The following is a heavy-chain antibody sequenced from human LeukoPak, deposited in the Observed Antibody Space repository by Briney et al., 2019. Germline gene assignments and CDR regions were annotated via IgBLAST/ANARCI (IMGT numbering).Heavy chain of an antibody. J-gene: IGHJ3*02. CDR3: ARGLLDGYAHPAASYI. CDR2: IYYSEGT. D-gene: IGHD5-24*01. Sequence: PSQTLSLTCTVSGRSISRYYWSWSPQRPREGLECSGDIYYSEGTNYTPSLKSRVTISVDTSKNHFSLYLSSLTAAPTTLSYLARGLLDGYAHPAASYIWGHGTMGTVSS. CDR1: GRSISRYY. V-gene: IGHV4-59*01.